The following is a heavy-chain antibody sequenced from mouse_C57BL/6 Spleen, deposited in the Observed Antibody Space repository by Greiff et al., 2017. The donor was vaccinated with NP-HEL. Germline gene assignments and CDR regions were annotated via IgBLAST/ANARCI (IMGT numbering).Heavy chain of an antibody. D-gene: IGHD1-1*01. CDR3: ARGVLLAWFAY. V-gene: IGHV1-26*01. CDR1: GYTFTDYY. CDR2: INPNNGGT. J-gene: IGHJ3*01. Sequence: EVQLQQSGPELVKPGASVKISCKASGYTFTDYYMNWVKQSHGKSLEWIGDINPNNGGTSYNQKFKGKATLTVDKSSSTAYMELRSLTSEDSAVYYCARGVLLAWFAYWGQGTLVTVSA.